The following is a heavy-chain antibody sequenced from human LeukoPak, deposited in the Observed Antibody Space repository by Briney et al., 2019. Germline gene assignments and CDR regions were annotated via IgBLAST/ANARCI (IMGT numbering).Heavy chain of an antibody. D-gene: IGHD3-22*01. V-gene: IGHV3-23*01. CDR3: AKDFYYDSSEYCVNYFDD. CDR2: INGDGALT. CDR1: GFTFRSYA. J-gene: IGHJ4*02. Sequence: GGSLRLSCAASGFTFRSYAMSWVRQAPGKGLEWVSGINGDGALTFYAVWVKGRFNVSRDNSNYVLYLKMNSLRAEDTALYYCAKDFYYDSSEYCVNYFDDWGEGILVTVSS.